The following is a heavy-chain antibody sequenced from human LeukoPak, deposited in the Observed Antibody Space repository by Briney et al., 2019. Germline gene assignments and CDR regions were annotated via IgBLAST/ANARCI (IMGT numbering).Heavy chain of an antibody. Sequence: PSETLSLTCTVSGGSISSYYWSWIRQPPGKGLEWIGYIYYSGSTNHNPSLKSRVTISVDTSRNQFSLKLTSVTAADTAVYYCARTATYSSTWYPTYYYYYGMDVWGQGTTVTVSS. CDR2: IYYSGST. J-gene: IGHJ6*02. V-gene: IGHV4-59*01. CDR1: GGSISSYY. D-gene: IGHD6-13*01. CDR3: ARTATYSSTWYPTYYYYYGMDV.